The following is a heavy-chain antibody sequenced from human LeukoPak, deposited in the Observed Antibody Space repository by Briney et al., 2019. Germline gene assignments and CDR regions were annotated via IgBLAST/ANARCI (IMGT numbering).Heavy chain of an antibody. CDR3: ASGEYCSSTSCSPRIDAFDI. CDR1: GYTFTSYY. CDR2: INPSGGST. V-gene: IGHV1-46*01. J-gene: IGHJ3*02. Sequence: ASVKVSCKASGYTFTSYYMHWVRQAPGQGLEWMVIINPSGGSTSYAQKFQGRVTMTRDTSTSTVYMELSSLRSEDTAVYYCASGEYCSSTSCSPRIDAFDIWGQGTMVTVSS. D-gene: IGHD2-2*01.